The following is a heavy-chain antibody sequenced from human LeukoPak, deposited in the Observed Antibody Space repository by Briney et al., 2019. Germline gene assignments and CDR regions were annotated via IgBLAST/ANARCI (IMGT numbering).Heavy chain of an antibody. J-gene: IGHJ6*02. Sequence: GGSPILSCAAYGFTFSSYEFNWVRQAPGKGLEWGSYISSSGRTIFYADSVKCRFTISRDNAKNSLYLQMNSLRAEDTAVYHCARGDGYCSSTSCYAGPSYGLDVWGQGTTVTVSS. CDR2: ISSSGRTI. D-gene: IGHD2-2*03. CDR3: ARGDGYCSSTSCYAGPSYGLDV. V-gene: IGHV3-48*03. CDR1: GFTFSSYE.